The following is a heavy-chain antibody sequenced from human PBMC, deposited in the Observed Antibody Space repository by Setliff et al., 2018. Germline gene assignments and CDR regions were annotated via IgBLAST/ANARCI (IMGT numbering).Heavy chain of an antibody. J-gene: IGHJ4*02. CDR3: ARGDSSGYYYILFDF. Sequence: SETLSLTCTVSGGSISSSGYYWGWIRQPPGKGLEWIGSIYYRGSTYYSPSLKSRVTMSVDASKNQFSLKLSSVTAADTAAYYCARGDSSGYYYILFDFWGQGTLVTVSS. V-gene: IGHV4-39*07. D-gene: IGHD3-22*01. CDR1: GGSISSSGYY. CDR2: IYYRGST.